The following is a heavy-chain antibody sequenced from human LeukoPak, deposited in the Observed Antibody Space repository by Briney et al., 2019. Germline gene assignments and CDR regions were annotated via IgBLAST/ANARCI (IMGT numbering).Heavy chain of an antibody. Sequence: GGSLRLSCAASGFTFSSYGMHWVRQAPGKGLEWVAVIWYDGSNKYYADSVKGRFTISRDNSKNTLYLQMNSLRAEDTAVYYCARDRGYGSGSYPYGDYWGQGTLVTVSS. J-gene: IGHJ4*02. D-gene: IGHD3-10*01. CDR2: IWYDGSNK. V-gene: IGHV3-33*01. CDR1: GFTFSSYG. CDR3: ARDRGYGSGSYPYGDY.